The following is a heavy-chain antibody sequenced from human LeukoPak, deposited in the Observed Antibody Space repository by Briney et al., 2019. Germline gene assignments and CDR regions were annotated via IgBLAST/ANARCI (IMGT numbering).Heavy chain of an antibody. Sequence: GGSLRLSCAASGFTFSSYAMSWVRQAPGKGLEWVPAISGSGGSTYYADSVKGRFTISRDNSKNTLYLQMNSLRAEDTAVYYCAKGEWFGELSSGYYYGMDVWGQGTTVTVSS. CDR2: ISGSGGST. J-gene: IGHJ6*02. CDR3: AKGEWFGELSSGYYYGMDV. CDR1: GFTFSSYA. V-gene: IGHV3-23*01. D-gene: IGHD3-10*01.